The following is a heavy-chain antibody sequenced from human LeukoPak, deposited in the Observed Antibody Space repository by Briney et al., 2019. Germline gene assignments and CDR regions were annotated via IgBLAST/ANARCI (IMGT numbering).Heavy chain of an antibody. J-gene: IGHJ3*02. CDR2: INPNSGGT. CDR1: GYTFTGYY. D-gene: IGHD2-2*01. CDR3: ARDIVVVPAAMGDPNAFDI. Sequence: ASVKVSCKASGYTFTGYYMHWVRQAPGQGLEWMGRINPNSGGTNYAQKFQGRVTMTRDTSISTAYMELSRLRSDDTAVHYCARDIVVVPAAMGDPNAFDIWGQGTMVTVSS. V-gene: IGHV1-2*06.